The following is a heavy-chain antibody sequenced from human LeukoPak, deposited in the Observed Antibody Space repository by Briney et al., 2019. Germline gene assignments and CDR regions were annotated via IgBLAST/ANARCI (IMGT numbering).Heavy chain of an antibody. Sequence: SETLSLTCTVSGGSISSGGYYWSWIRQPPGKGLEWIGYIYHSGSTYYNPSLKSRVTISVDRSKNQFSLKLSSVTAADTAVYYCARATGGHYFDYWGQGTLVTVS. V-gene: IGHV4-30-2*01. CDR1: GGSISSGGYY. CDR2: IYHSGST. CDR3: ARATGGHYFDY. J-gene: IGHJ4*02.